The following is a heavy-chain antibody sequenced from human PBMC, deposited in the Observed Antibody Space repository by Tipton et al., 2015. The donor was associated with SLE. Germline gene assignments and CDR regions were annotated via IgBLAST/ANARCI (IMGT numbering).Heavy chain of an antibody. V-gene: IGHV4-39*07. J-gene: IGHJ2*01. CDR1: GGSISSSSYY. CDR3: AREVGAARPFDL. Sequence: LRLSCTVSGGSISSSSYYWGWIRQPPGKGLEWIGSIYYSGSTYYNPSLKSRVTISVDTSKNQFSLKLSSVTAADTAVYYCAREVGAARPFDLWGRGTLVTVSS. CDR2: IYYSGST. D-gene: IGHD6-6*01.